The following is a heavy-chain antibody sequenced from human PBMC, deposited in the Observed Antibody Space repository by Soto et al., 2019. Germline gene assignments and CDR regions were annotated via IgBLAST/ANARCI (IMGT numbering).Heavy chain of an antibody. CDR2: IYYSGST. Sequence: SETLSLTCTVSGGSISSSSYYWGWIRQPPGKGLEWIGSIYYSGSTYYNPSLKSRVTISVDTSKNQFSLKLSSVTAADTAVYYCARLAGSWYEEWGQGTSVTVSS. CDR1: GGSISSSSYY. J-gene: IGHJ4*02. D-gene: IGHD6-13*01. V-gene: IGHV4-39*01. CDR3: ARLAGSWYEE.